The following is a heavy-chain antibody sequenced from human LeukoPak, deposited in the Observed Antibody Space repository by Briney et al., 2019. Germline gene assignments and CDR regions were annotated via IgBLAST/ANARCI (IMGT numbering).Heavy chain of an antibody. CDR3: ARENFVRYYYDSSGSDFDY. J-gene: IGHJ4*02. D-gene: IGHD3-22*01. CDR1: GYTFTSYY. Sequence: ASVKVSCKASGYTFTSYYMHWVRQAPGQGLEWMGWISAYNGNTNYAQKLQGRVTMTTDTSTSTAYMELRSLRSDDTAVYYCARENFVRYYYDSSGSDFDYWGQGTLVTVSS. V-gene: IGHV1-18*04. CDR2: ISAYNGNT.